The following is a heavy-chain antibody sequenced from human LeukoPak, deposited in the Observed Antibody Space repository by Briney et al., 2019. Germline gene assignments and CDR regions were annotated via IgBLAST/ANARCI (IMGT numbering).Heavy chain of an antibody. CDR3: AKASWVSTADAVL. J-gene: IGHJ4*02. Sequence: GGSLTLSCVASGFTFSSYAMSWVRETPARGLEWVSSLRGNGDAFYADSVKGRFTLSRDESRNTVYLQLNKLRVEDTAIYYCAKASWVSTADAVLWGQGTVVTVSS. CDR1: GFTFSSYA. V-gene: IGHV3-23*01. D-gene: IGHD3-16*01. CDR2: LRGNGDA.